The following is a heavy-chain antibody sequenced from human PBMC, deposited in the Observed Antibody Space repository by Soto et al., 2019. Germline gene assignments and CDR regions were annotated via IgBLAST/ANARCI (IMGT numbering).Heavy chain of an antibody. Sequence: GGSLRLSCVASGITFKNYGMHWVRQAPGKGLEWVAVIWFDGSNKYYGDSVKGRFTISRDDSKNTVYLQMNSLTVEDTAVYYCARRKLSGSPSKYSFYYAVDVWGQGTTVTVSS. D-gene: IGHD2-15*01. V-gene: IGHV3-33*01. J-gene: IGHJ6*02. CDR3: ARRKLSGSPSKYSFYYAVDV. CDR2: IWFDGSNK. CDR1: GITFKNYG.